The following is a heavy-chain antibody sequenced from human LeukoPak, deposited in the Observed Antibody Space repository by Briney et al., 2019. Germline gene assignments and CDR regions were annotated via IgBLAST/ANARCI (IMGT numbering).Heavy chain of an antibody. J-gene: IGHJ4*02. V-gene: IGHV3-66*01. D-gene: IGHD4-23*01. CDR1: GLTVSSNY. CDR3: ATFGNPPNEC. Sequence: GGTLRLSCAASGLTVSSNYMSWLRQAPGKGLEWVSIIYSGGTTYFADSVKGRFTISRDNSKNTQYLQMNRLTAEDTAVYYCATFGNPPNECWGQGTLVTVSS. CDR2: IYSGGTT.